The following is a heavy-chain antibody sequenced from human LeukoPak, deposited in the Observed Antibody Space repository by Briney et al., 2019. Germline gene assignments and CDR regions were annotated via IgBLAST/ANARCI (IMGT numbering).Heavy chain of an antibody. Sequence: SETLSLTCAVSGYSICSGYYWGWIRQPPGKGLEWIASMYHSGSTYYNPSLKSRVTLSVDTSKNQFSLKMSSVTAADTAVYYCGRDRIGGYSVDYWGQGTLVTVS. CDR2: MYHSGST. V-gene: IGHV4-38-2*02. J-gene: IGHJ4*02. D-gene: IGHD3-16*01. CDR3: GRDRIGGYSVDY. CDR1: GYSICSGYY.